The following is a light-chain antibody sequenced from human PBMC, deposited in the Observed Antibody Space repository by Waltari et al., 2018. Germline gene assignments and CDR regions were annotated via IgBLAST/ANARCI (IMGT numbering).Light chain of an antibody. Sequence: QSALTQPPSASGSPGPSVTLSCTGTSSDVGGYNYVSWYQQHPGKAPKLMIYEVSKRPSGVPNRFSGSKSGNTASLTVSGLQAEDEADYYCSSFAGSNIYVFGTGTKVTVL. CDR1: SSDVGGYNY. CDR2: EVS. CDR3: SSFAGSNIYV. J-gene: IGLJ1*01. V-gene: IGLV2-8*01.